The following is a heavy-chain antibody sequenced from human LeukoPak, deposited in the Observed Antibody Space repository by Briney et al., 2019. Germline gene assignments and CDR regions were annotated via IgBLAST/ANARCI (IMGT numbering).Heavy chain of an antibody. J-gene: IGHJ4*02. Sequence: GSLRLSCTVSGGSISIYYWSWIRQPPGKGLEWIGYIYTSGSTNYNPSLKSRVTISVDTSKNQFSLKLSSVTAADTAVYYCARLVADTYYDFWSGPYYFDYWGQGTLVTVSS. CDR1: GGSISIYY. V-gene: IGHV4-4*09. CDR3: ARLVADTYYDFWSGPYYFDY. CDR2: IYTSGST. D-gene: IGHD3-3*01.